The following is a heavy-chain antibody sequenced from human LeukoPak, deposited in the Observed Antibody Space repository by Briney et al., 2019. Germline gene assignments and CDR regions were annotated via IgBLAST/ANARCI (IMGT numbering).Heavy chain of an antibody. J-gene: IGHJ6*03. CDR1: GGSISIYY. CDR2: IYYRGST. V-gene: IGHV4-59*01. D-gene: IGHD2-15*01. CDR3: AKGGRGRYYYYYMDV. Sequence: SETLSLTCTVSGGSISIYYWSWIRQPPGKGLEWIGYIYYRGSTNYNPSLKSRVTISVDTSKNQFSLKLTSMTAADTAVYYCAKGGRGRYYYYYMDVWGKGTTVTVSS.